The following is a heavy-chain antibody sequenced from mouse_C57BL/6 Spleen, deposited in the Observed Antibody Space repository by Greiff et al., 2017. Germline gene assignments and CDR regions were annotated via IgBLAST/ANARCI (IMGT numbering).Heavy chain of an antibody. CDR1: GYTFTSYW. CDR2: IYPSDSET. D-gene: IGHD1-1*01. J-gene: IGHJ2*01. CDR3: AIYYYGSSYFDY. V-gene: IGHV1-61*01. Sequence: QQSGAELVRPGSSVKLSCKASGYTFTSYWMDWVKQRPGQGLEWIGNIYPSDSETHYNQKFKDKATLTVDKSSSTAYMQLSSLTSEDSAVYYCAIYYYGSSYFDYWGQGTTLTVSS.